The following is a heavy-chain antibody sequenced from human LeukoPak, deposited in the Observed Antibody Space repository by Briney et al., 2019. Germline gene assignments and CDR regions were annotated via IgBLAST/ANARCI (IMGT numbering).Heavy chain of an antibody. CDR2: IGTRSTSI. V-gene: IGHV3-21*01. CDR1: GFTFSNYA. Sequence: GGSLRLSCAASGFTFSNYAMNWVRQAPGKGLEWVSSIGTRSTSIYYADSVKGRFTIPRDNAKNSLYLQMNSLTIEDTAMYYCAREHEEGFDYWGQGTLVTVSS. CDR3: AREHEEGFDY. J-gene: IGHJ4*02.